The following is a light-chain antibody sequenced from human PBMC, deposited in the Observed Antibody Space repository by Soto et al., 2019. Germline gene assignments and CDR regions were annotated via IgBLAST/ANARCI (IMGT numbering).Light chain of an antibody. V-gene: IGKV1-39*01. J-gene: IGKJ2*01. CDR3: QQSFRFPVT. Sequence: DIQMTQSPSSLSASVGDRVTITCRANQTITRYLNWYQQKPGTAPKLLIYAASSLQEGVPSRFRGSGSGTDFTLTISNRQPEDFAAYSCQQSFRFPVTFGQGTKLEIK. CDR2: AAS. CDR1: QTITRY.